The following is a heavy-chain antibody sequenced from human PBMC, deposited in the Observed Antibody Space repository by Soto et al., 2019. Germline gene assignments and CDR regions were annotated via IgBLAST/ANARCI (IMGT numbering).Heavy chain of an antibody. D-gene: IGHD3-22*01. CDR3: ARDYYYSSGYYSSFDY. J-gene: IGHJ4*02. V-gene: IGHV1-69*13. CDR2: IIPIFGTA. Sequence: SVKVSCKASGGTFSSYAISWVRQAPGLGLEWMGGIIPIFGTANYAQKFQGRVTITADESTSTAYMELSSLRSEDTAVYYCARDYYYSSGYYSSFDYWGQGTLVTVSS. CDR1: GGTFSSYA.